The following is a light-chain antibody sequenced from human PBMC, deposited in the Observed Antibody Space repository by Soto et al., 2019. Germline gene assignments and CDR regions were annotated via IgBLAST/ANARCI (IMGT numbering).Light chain of an antibody. Sequence: EIVMTQSAATPSVSPGERATLSFSSSQSVSSNLAWYQQKPGQAPRHLIYGASTRATGIPARFSGSGSGTEFTLTISSLQSEDFAVYYCQQYNNWPWTFGQGTKVDIK. J-gene: IGKJ1*01. CDR2: GAS. CDR1: QSVSSN. V-gene: IGKV3-15*01. CDR3: QQYNNWPWT.